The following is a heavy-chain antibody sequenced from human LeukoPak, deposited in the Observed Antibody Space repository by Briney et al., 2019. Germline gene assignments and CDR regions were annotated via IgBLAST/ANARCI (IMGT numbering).Heavy chain of an antibody. Sequence: GASVKVSCKASGYTFTSYGVSWVRQAPGQGLEWMGWISTYNGITNYAQKLQGRVTMTTDTSTSTVYMELRSLRSDDTAVYYCARDPGYCSGGSCYRNWFDPWGQGTLVTVSS. CDR3: ARDPGYCSGGSCYRNWFDP. CDR1: GYTFTSYG. V-gene: IGHV1-18*01. CDR2: ISTYNGIT. D-gene: IGHD2-15*01. J-gene: IGHJ5*02.